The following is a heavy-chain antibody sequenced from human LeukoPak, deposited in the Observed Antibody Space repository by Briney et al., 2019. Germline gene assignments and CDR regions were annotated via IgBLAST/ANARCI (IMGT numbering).Heavy chain of an antibody. CDR3: ARDISGDYDY. J-gene: IGHJ4*02. Sequence: ASVKVSCKASGYTFTSYGISWVRQAPGQGLEWMGGISAYNGNTNYAQKLQGRVTMTTDKSMSTAYMELRSLRSDDTAVYYCARDISGDYDYWGQGTLVTVSS. CDR2: ISAYNGNT. CDR1: GYTFTSYG. D-gene: IGHD4-17*01. V-gene: IGHV1-18*01.